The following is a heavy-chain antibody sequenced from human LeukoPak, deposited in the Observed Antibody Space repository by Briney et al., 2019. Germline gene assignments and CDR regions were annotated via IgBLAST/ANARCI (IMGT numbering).Heavy chain of an antibody. Sequence: PGGSLRLSCAASGFTFDDYAMHWVRQAPGKGLEWVSGISWNSGSIGYADSVKGRFTISRDNAKNSLYLQMNSLRAEDTALYYCAKDEGIAVAGMVDYWGQGTLVTVSS. D-gene: IGHD6-19*01. CDR1: GFTFDDYA. V-gene: IGHV3-9*01. CDR2: ISWNSGSI. CDR3: AKDEGIAVAGMVDY. J-gene: IGHJ4*02.